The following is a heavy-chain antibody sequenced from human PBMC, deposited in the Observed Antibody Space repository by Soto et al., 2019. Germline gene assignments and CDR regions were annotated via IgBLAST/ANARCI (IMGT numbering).Heavy chain of an antibody. D-gene: IGHD6-19*01. V-gene: IGHV3-23*01. Sequence: GGSLRLSCVASGFTFRSYAMTWVRQAPGKGLEWVSAISGSGGSTYYADSVRGRFTISRDTSKNTVYLQMKSLRAEDTAMYYCAKRASSGWYGNAFDFWGQGTMVTVSS. J-gene: IGHJ3*01. CDR3: AKRASSGWYGNAFDF. CDR1: GFTFRSYA. CDR2: ISGSGGST.